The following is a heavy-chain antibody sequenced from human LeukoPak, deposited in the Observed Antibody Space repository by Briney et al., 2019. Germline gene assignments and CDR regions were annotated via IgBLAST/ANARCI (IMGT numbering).Heavy chain of an antibody. V-gene: IGHV3-53*04. Sequence: GGSLRLSCAASGFTVSSNYVSWVRQGPGKGLEWVSVIYAAGNTYYADSVKGRFTISRHNSKNTLYLQMNSLRPEDSAVYYCARVYNWDYEGVWFDPWGQGTLVTVSS. J-gene: IGHJ5*02. CDR3: ARVYNWDYEGVWFDP. D-gene: IGHD1-7*01. CDR1: GFTVSSNY. CDR2: IYAAGNT.